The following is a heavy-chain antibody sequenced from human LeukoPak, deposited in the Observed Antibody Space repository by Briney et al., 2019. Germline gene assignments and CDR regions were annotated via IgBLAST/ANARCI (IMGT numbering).Heavy chain of an antibody. V-gene: IGHV1-69*13. Sequence: SVKVSCKASGGTFSSYAISWVRQAPGQGLEWMGGIIPIFGTANYAQKFQGRVTITADESTSTAYMELSSLRSVDTAVYYCARDGGVVPAAGSWGQGTLVTVSS. CDR1: GGTFSSYA. CDR2: IIPIFGTA. J-gene: IGHJ5*02. D-gene: IGHD2-2*01. CDR3: ARDGGVVPAAGS.